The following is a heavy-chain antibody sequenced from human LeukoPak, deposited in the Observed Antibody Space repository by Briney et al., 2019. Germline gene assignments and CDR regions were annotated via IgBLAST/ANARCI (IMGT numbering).Heavy chain of an antibody. CDR2: IYYSGST. CDR1: GVSISSYY. D-gene: IGHD2-15*01. CDR3: ARNPKGYCSGGSCNRYYYYYYYMDV. J-gene: IGHJ6*03. V-gene: IGHV4-59*01. Sequence: SETLSLTCTVSGVSISSYYWSWIRQPPGKGLEWIGYIYYSGSTNYNPSLKSRVTISVDTSKNQFSLKLSSVTAADTAVYYCARNPKGYCSGGSCNRYYYYYYYMDVWGKGTTVTVSS.